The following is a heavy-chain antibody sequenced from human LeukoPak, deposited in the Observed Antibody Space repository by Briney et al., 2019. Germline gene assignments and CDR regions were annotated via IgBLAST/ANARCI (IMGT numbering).Heavy chain of an antibody. D-gene: IGHD3-3*01. J-gene: IGHJ3*02. Sequence: SVRVSCKASGGTFSSYAISWVRQAPGQGLEWMGRIIPIFGTANYAQKFQGRVTITTDESTSTAYMELSSLRFEDTAVYYCARAVPEWSGAFDIWGQGTMVTVSS. CDR3: ARAVPEWSGAFDI. CDR1: GGTFSSYA. V-gene: IGHV1-69*05. CDR2: IIPIFGTA.